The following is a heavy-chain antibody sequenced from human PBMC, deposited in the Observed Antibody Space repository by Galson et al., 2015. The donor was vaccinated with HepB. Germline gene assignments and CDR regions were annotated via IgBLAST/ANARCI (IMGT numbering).Heavy chain of an antibody. CDR2: ISSSGSTI. V-gene: IGHV3-11*01. Sequence: SLRLSCAASGFTFSDYYMSWIRQAPGKGLEWVSYISSSGSTIYYADSVKGRFTISRDNAKNSLYLQMNSLRAEDTAVYYCARDRPIRPNIVVVPAARTVEHFDYWGQGTLVTVSS. CDR1: GFTFSDYY. J-gene: IGHJ4*02. CDR3: ARDRPIRPNIVVVPAARTVEHFDY. D-gene: IGHD2-2*01.